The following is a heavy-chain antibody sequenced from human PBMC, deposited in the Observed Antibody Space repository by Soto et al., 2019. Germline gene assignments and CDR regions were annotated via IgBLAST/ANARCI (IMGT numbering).Heavy chain of an antibody. CDR1: GGSFSGYY. Sequence: SETLSLTCTVSGGSFSGYYWSWIRQPPGNGLEWIGEINHSGSTNYNPSLKSRVTISVDTSKNQFSLKLSSVTAADTAVYYCARGIGAATGTSLDHSYGMDVWGQGTTVTVSS. D-gene: IGHD6-13*01. V-gene: IGHV4-34*01. CDR2: INHSGST. CDR3: ARGIGAATGTSLDHSYGMDV. J-gene: IGHJ6*02.